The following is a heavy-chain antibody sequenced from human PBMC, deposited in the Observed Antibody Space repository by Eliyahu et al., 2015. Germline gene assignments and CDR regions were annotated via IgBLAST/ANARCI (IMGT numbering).Heavy chain of an antibody. Sequence: QVQLQQWGAGLLKPSETLSLTCAVYTGSFSGYYWSWIRQPPGMGLEWIGEINHSGSTHHHPPLKSRVTISVDTSKNQFSLKLSSVTAADTAVYYCARGVKGIAVAGIGYFDLWGRGTLVTVSS. CDR1: TGSFSGYY. D-gene: IGHD6-19*01. CDR2: INHSGST. CDR3: ARGVKGIAVAGIGYFDL. V-gene: IGHV4-34*01. J-gene: IGHJ2*01.